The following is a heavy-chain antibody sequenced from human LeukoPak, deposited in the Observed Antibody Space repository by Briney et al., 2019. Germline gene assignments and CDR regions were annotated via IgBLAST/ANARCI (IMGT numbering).Heavy chain of an antibody. CDR1: GFTFDDYA. J-gene: IGHJ4*02. Sequence: GGSLRLSCAASGFTFDDYAMHWVRQAPGKGLEWVSLISWDGGSTYYADSVKGRFTISRDNSKNSLYLQMNSLRTEDTALYYCAKDMIGVSGYLGEFFCDYWGQGTLVTVSS. V-gene: IGHV3-43*01. D-gene: IGHD3-10*01. CDR3: AKDMIGVSGYLGEFFCDY. CDR2: ISWDGGST.